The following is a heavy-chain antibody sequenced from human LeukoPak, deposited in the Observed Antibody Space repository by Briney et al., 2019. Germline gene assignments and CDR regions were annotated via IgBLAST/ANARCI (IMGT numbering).Heavy chain of an antibody. J-gene: IGHJ4*02. CDR2: IYYSGST. V-gene: IGHV4-59*01. CDR1: GGSISSYY. Sequence: SETLSLTCTVSGGSISSYYWSWIRQPPGKGLEWIGYIYYSGSTNYNPSLKSRVTISVDTSKNQFSLKLSSVTAADTAVYYCARDAEGGGGYFDYWGQGTLVTVSS. D-gene: IGHD3-10*01. CDR3: ARDAEGGGGYFDY.